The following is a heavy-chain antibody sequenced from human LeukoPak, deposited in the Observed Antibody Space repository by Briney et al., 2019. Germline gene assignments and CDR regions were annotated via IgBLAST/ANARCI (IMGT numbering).Heavy chain of an antibody. CDR1: GFTISHYP. J-gene: IGHJ4*02. V-gene: IGHV3-64*02. D-gene: IGHD4-23*01. CDR2: ISDNGGDT. Sequence: GGSLRLSCAASGFTISHYPMHWVRQAPGKGLGYVSAISDNGGDTYYADSVKGRVTISRDNSKNTVYLQMGSLTAEDMAVYYCARELYGGNDYWGQGTLVTVSS. CDR3: ARELYGGNDY.